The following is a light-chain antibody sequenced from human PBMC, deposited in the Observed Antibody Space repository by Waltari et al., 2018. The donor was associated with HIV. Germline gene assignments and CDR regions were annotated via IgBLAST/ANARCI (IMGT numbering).Light chain of an antibody. CDR2: GAS. CDR3: QQYDYWPPWT. J-gene: IGKJ1*01. CDR1: QSVRTK. Sequence: VMTPSPATLSVSPGDRTTHTCRSSQSVRTKLAWYQQKPGQPPRLLIYGASTRATGIAARFSGSGSGTEFTLTINSLQSEDYAVYYCQQYDYWPPWTFGQGTKVEMK. V-gene: IGKV3-15*01.